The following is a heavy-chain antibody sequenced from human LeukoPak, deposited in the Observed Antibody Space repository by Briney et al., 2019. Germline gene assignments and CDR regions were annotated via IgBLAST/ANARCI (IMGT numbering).Heavy chain of an antibody. V-gene: IGHV3-11*04. D-gene: IGHD5-18*01. CDR2: IIRGGSTK. CDR1: GFTFSDYN. Sequence: GGSLRLSCAASGFTFSDYNMRWIRQAPGKGLEWVSSIIRGGSTKYYADSVKGRFTISRDNAKTSLYLQMNSLRAEDTAVYYCARHLSGVTGYTYGRGIDYWGQGTLVTVSS. CDR3: ARHLSGVTGYTYGRGIDY. J-gene: IGHJ4*02.